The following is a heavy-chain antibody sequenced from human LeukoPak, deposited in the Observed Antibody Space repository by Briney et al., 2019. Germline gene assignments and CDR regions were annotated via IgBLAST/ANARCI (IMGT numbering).Heavy chain of an antibody. D-gene: IGHD2-2*01. CDR2: IGPHNINT. CDR3: ARTRDCSKTNCYVMDP. CDR1: GYTFTTYG. J-gene: IGHJ5*02. V-gene: IGHV1-18*04. Sequence: GASVKVTCTAFGYTFTTYGINWVRQAPGQGLEWMGWIGPHNINTHYAQKVQGRVTMTTDTSTSTAYMELRSLRSDDTAVYYCARTRDCSKTNCYVMDPWGQGTLVTVSS.